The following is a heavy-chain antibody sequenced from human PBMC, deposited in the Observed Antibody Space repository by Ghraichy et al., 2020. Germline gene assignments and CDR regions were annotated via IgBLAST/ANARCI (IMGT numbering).Heavy chain of an antibody. CDR3: AKCSSSYGNDAFDL. J-gene: IGHJ3*01. V-gene: IGHV3-23*01. D-gene: IGHD3-16*01. CDR1: GFTFGDYD. CDR2: IRGGGSIT. Sequence: GGSLRLSCAASGFTFGDYDMSWVRQAPGKGLEWVSYIRGGGSITYYAESVQGRFTISRDNSKTTLYLQMNGLRAEDTAVYYCAKCSSSYGNDAFDLWGQGTMVTVSS.